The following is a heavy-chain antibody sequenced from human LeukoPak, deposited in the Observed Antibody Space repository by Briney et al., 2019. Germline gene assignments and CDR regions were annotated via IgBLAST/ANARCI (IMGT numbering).Heavy chain of an antibody. CDR1: GFTFSSYG. J-gene: IGHJ6*02. Sequence: GRSLRLSCAASGFTFSSYGMHWVRQAPGKGLEWVAVISYDGSNKYYADSVKGRFTISRDNSKNTLCLQMNSLRAEDTAVYYCAKAPGVWDVWGQGTTVTVSS. CDR2: ISYDGSNK. CDR3: AKAPGVWDV. D-gene: IGHD3-10*01. V-gene: IGHV3-30*18.